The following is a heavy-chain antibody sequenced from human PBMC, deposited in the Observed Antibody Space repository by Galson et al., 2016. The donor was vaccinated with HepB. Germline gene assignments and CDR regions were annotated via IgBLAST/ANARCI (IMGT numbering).Heavy chain of an antibody. CDR3: ARDNGV. J-gene: IGHJ4*02. D-gene: IGHD2-8*01. Sequence: SLRLSCEASGFSVSNNYLSWVRQAPGKGLELVSLIYSNGDTRNADSVKGRFTISRDNPKNTLYLQMNSLRVEDTAVYYCARDNGVWGQGTLVTVSS. CDR1: GFSVSNNY. CDR2: IYSNGDT. V-gene: IGHV3-53*01.